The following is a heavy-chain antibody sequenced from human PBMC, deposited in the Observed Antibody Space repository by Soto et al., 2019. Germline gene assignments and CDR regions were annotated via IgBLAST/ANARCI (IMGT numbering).Heavy chain of an antibody. Sequence: ASVKVSCKASGYTFTSYGISWVRQAPGQGLEWMGWISAYNGNTNYAQKLQGRVTMTTDTSTRTAYMELRSLRSDDTAVYYCARDSPEFLDIFAAFDIWGQGTMVTVSS. D-gene: IGHD2-21*01. CDR2: ISAYNGNT. J-gene: IGHJ3*02. CDR1: GYTFTSYG. CDR3: ARDSPEFLDIFAAFDI. V-gene: IGHV1-18*01.